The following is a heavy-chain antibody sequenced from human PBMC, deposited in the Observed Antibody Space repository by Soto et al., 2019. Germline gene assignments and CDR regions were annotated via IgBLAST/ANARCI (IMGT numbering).Heavy chain of an antibody. CDR2: IIPIFGTA. Sequence: GASVKVSCKASGGTFSSYAISWVRQAPGQGLEWMGGIIPIFGTANYAQRFQGRVTITADESTSTAYMELSSLRSEDTAVYYCASKGSSGYYYGPFDYWGQGTLVTVSS. CDR1: GGTFSSYA. CDR3: ASKGSSGYYYGPFDY. D-gene: IGHD3-22*01. J-gene: IGHJ4*02. V-gene: IGHV1-69*13.